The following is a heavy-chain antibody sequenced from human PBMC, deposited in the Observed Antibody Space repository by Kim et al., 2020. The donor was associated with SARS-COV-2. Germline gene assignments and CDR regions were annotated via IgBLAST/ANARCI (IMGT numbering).Heavy chain of an antibody. J-gene: IGHJ4*02. D-gene: IGHD6-19*01. V-gene: IGHV3-9*01. CDR1: GFTFDDYA. CDR2: ISWNSGSI. CDR3: AKDPGIAVAGTFNYFDY. Sequence: GGSRRLSCAASGFTFDDYAMHWVRQAPGKGLEWVSGISWNSGSIGYADSVKGRFTISRDNAKNSLYLQMNSLRAEDTALYYCAKDPGIAVAGTFNYFDYWGQGTLVTVSS.